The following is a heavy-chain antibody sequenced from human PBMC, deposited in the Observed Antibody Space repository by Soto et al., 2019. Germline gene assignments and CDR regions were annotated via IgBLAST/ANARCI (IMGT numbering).Heavy chain of an antibody. CDR1: GGSISSYY. V-gene: IGHV4-59*01. CDR3: ARDNLVGHSYGNQIHALDN. D-gene: IGHD5-18*01. CDR2: IYYSGTT. Sequence: ETLSLTCTVSGGSISSYYWSWIRQPPGKGLEWIGYIYYSGTTNQNPSLKSRVTISVDMSKNQFSLKLSSVTAADTAVYYCARDNLVGHSYGNQIHALDNWGQGTKVTVSS. J-gene: IGHJ3*02.